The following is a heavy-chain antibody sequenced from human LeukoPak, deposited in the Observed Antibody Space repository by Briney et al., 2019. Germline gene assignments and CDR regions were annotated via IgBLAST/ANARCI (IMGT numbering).Heavy chain of an antibody. CDR3: ASRGCSGGSCWYNWFDP. CDR2: IYPGDSDT. V-gene: IGHV5-51*01. J-gene: IGHJ5*02. CDR1: GYSFTSYW. Sequence: GESLKISCKGSGYSFTSYWIGWVRQMPGKGLEWMGIIYPGDSDTRYSPSFQGQVTISADTSISTAYLQWSSLKASDTAMYYCASRGCSGGSCWYNWFDPWGQGTLSPSPQ. D-gene: IGHD2-15*01.